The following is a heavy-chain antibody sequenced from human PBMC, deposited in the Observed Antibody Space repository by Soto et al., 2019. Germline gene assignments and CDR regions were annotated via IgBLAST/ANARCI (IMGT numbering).Heavy chain of an antibody. D-gene: IGHD6-13*01. V-gene: IGHV4-34*01. J-gene: IGHJ4*02. Sequence: ETLSLTCAVYGGSLSGYYWSWIRQPPGKGLEWIGEINHSGSTNYNPSLKSRVTISVDTSKNQFSLKLSSVTAADTAVYYCARGRKDYSSSWYVDWGQGTLVTVSS. CDR3: ARGRKDYSSSWYVD. CDR2: INHSGST. CDR1: GGSLSGYY.